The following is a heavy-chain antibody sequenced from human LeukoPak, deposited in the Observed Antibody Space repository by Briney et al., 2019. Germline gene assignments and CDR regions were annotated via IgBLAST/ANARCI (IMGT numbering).Heavy chain of an antibody. J-gene: IGHJ5*02. V-gene: IGHV1-69*04. CDR2: IIPILGIA. D-gene: IGHD3-22*01. CDR3: ARTNYYDSSGYYSNQNWFDP. CDR1: GGTFSSYA. Sequence: GASVKVSCKASGGTFSSYAISWVRQAPGQGLEWMGRIIPILGIANYAQKFQGRVTITADKSTSTAYMELSSLRSEDTAVYYCARTNYYDSSGYYSNQNWFDPWGQGTLVTVSS.